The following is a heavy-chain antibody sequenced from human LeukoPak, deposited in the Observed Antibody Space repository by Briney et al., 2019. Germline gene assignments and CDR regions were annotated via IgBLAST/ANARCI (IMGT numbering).Heavy chain of an antibody. CDR1: GGSFSGYY. Sequence: PSETLSLTCAVYGGSFSGYYWSWIRQPPGKGLEWIGEINHSGSTNYNPSLESRVTISVDTSKNQFSLKLSSVTAADTAVYYCARGRKGRYYDSSGYYFVYWGQGTLVTVSS. CDR3: ARGRKGRYYDSSGYYFVY. V-gene: IGHV4-34*01. CDR2: INHSGST. D-gene: IGHD3-22*01. J-gene: IGHJ4*02.